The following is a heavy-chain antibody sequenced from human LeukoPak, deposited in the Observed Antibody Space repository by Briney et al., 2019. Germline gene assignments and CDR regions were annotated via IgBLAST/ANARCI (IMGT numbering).Heavy chain of an antibody. J-gene: IGHJ4*02. D-gene: IGHD4-11*01. CDR2: INPNSGGT. CDR1: GYTFTSYD. Sequence: ASVKVSCKASGYTFTSYDINWVRQATGQGLEWMGWINPNSGGTNYAQKFQGRVTMTRDTSISTAYMELSRLRSDDTAVYYCASGSMTTDYWGQGTLVTVSS. V-gene: IGHV1-2*02. CDR3: ASGSMTTDY.